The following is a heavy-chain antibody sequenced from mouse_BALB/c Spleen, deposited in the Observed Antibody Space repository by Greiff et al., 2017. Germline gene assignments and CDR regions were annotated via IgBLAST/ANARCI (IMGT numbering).Heavy chain of an antibody. Sequence: EVKLMESGGGLVKPGGSLKLSCAASGFTFSDYYMYWVRQTPEKRLEWVATISDGGSYTYYPDSVKGRFTISRDNAKNNLYLQMSSLKSEDTAMYYCARDRRRRIDAMDYGGQGTSVTVSS. V-gene: IGHV5-4*02. CDR1: GFTFSDYY. CDR3: ARDRRRRIDAMDY. J-gene: IGHJ4*01. D-gene: IGHD2-12*01. CDR2: ISDGGSYT.